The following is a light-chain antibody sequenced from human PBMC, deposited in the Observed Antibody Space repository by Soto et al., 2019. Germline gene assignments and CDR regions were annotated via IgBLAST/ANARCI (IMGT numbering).Light chain of an antibody. CDR2: EVN. Sequence: QSVLTQPAPVSGSPGQSITISCTGTSSDIGAYNYVSWYQQYPGRAPKLMIYEVNKRPSGVSNRFSGSKSGNTASLTISGLQAEDEADYYCSSFTTSSTYVVGAGTKVTVL. J-gene: IGLJ1*01. V-gene: IGLV2-14*01. CDR1: SSDIGAYNY. CDR3: SSFTTSSTYV.